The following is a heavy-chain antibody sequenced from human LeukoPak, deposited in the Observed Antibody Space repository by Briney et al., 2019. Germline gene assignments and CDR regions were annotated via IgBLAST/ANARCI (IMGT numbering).Heavy chain of an antibody. CDR3: ARGGRAGVYNWFDP. J-gene: IGHJ5*02. CDR2: IYYSGSS. V-gene: IGHV4-59*11. D-gene: IGHD2-8*01. CDR1: GGSISYHY. Sequence: SETLSLTCTVSGGSISYHYWSWIRQSPGKGLEWIGSIYYSGSSNYNPSLKSRVTISVDTSKNQFSLKLSSVTAADTAVYYCARGGRAGVYNWFDPWGQGTLVTVSS.